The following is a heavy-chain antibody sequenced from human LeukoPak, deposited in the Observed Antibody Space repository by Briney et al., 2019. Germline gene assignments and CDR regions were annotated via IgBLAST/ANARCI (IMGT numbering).Heavy chain of an antibody. V-gene: IGHV1-2*02. Sequence: VASVKVSCKASGYTFTGYYMHRVRQAPGQGLEWMGWINPNSGGTNYAQKFQGRVTMTRDTSISTAYMELSRLRSDDTAVYYCARDLAGYSSSWYWFDPWGQGTLVTVSS. CDR1: GYTFTGYY. D-gene: IGHD6-13*01. CDR3: ARDLAGYSSSWYWFDP. J-gene: IGHJ5*02. CDR2: INPNSGGT.